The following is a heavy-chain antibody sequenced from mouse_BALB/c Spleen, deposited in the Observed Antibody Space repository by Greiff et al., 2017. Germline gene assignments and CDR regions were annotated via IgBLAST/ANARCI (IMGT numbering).Heavy chain of an antibody. CDR1: GYTFTSYW. CDR2: IDPSDSYT. Sequence: QVQLQQSGAELVKPGASVKLSCKASGYTFTSYWMHWVKQRPGQGLEWIGEIDPSDSYTNYNGKFKGKATLTADKSSSTAYMQLSSLTSEDSAVYFCATITTTLDYWGQGTSVTVSS. J-gene: IGHJ4*01. CDR3: ATITTTLDY. D-gene: IGHD2-4*01. V-gene: IGHV1-69*02.